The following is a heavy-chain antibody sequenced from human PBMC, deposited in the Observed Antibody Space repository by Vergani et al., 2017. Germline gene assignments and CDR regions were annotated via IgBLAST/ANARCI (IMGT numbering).Heavy chain of an antibody. Sequence: QVQLVESGGGVVQPGRSLRLSCAASGFTFSSYGLHWVRQAPGKGLEGVAVIWYDGSKKYYADSVKGRFTISRDNSKNTLYLQMNSLRAEDTAVYYCARILLDGYNSGAIDYWGQGTLVTVSS. J-gene: IGHJ4*02. CDR3: ARILLDGYNSGAIDY. CDR2: IWYDGSKK. D-gene: IGHD5-24*01. CDR1: GFTFSSYG. V-gene: IGHV3-33*01.